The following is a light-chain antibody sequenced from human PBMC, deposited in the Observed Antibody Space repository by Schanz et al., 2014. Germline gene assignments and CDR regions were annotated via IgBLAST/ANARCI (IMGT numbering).Light chain of an antibody. J-gene: IGKJ2*01. Sequence: DIQMTQSPSSLSASVGDRVTITCRASQGISSYLAWYQQKPGKVPKLLIYAASILQSGVPSRFSGSGSGTEFSLTISSLQPEDFGTYYCQQLSSYPYTFGHGTRLE. V-gene: IGKV1-9*01. CDR2: AAS. CDR3: QQLSSYPYT. CDR1: QGISSY.